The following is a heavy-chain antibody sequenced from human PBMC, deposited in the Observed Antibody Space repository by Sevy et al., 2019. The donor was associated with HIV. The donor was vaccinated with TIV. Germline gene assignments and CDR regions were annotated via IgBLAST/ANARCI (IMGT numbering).Heavy chain of an antibody. CDR2: ISSSSSYT. J-gene: IGHJ4*02. CDR3: ARDRPRDVLLWFGEEGFNY. V-gene: IGHV3-11*06. Sequence: GGSLRLSCVASGFTFSDYYMSWIHQAPGKGLEWVSYISSSSSYTNYADSVKGRFTISRDNAKNSLYLQMNSLRAEDTAVYYCARDRPRDVLLWFGEEGFNYWGQGTLVTVSS. CDR1: GFTFSDYY. D-gene: IGHD3-10*01.